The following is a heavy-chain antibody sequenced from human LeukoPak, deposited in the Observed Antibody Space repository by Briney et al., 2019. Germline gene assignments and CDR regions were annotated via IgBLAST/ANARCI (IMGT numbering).Heavy chain of an antibody. CDR3: AKDALDGSGSPGYDAFDI. D-gene: IGHD3-10*01. CDR1: GFTFSSYN. CDR2: ISGSGGST. Sequence: GGSLRLSCAASGFTFSSYNMNWVRQAPGKGLEWVSAISGSGGSTYYADSVKGRFTISRDNSKNTLYLQMNSLRAEDTAVYYCAKDALDGSGSPGYDAFDIWGQGTIVTVSS. J-gene: IGHJ3*02. V-gene: IGHV3-23*01.